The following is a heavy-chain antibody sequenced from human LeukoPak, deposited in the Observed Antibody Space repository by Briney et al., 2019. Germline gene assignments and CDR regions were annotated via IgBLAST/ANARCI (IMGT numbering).Heavy chain of an antibody. D-gene: IGHD5-24*01. CDR3: AKDGDAYTEFYYYYMDV. V-gene: IGHV3-30*02. Sequence: GGSLRLSCAASGFTSSDYGLHWVRQAPGKGLEWVALIRHDGSNKYYADSVMGRFTISRDNSKNTLYLQMNSLRAEDTAIYYCAKDGDAYTEFYYYYMDVWGKGTTVTVSS. CDR1: GFTSSDYG. CDR2: IRHDGSNK. J-gene: IGHJ6*03.